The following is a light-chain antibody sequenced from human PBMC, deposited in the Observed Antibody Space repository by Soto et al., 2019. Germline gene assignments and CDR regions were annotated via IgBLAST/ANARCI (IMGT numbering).Light chain of an antibody. CDR3: QQRSTWPLT. V-gene: IGKV3-11*01. CDR1: QSISTY. J-gene: IGKJ4*01. CDR2: DAS. Sequence: EIVLTQSPDTLSLSPGERATLSCRASQSISTYLAWYQQQHGLAPRLLIYDASNRATDIPVRFSGSGSGTDFSLTISSLEPEDFAVYYCQQRSTWPLTFGGGTKVEIK.